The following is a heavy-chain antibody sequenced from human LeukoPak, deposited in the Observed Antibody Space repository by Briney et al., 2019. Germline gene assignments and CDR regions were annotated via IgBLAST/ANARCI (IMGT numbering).Heavy chain of an antibody. CDR1: GFTFSSYG. Sequence: GGTLRLSCAASGFTFSSYGMSWVRQAPGKGLEWVSVIYSGGSTYYADSVKGRFTISRDNSKNTLYLQMNSLRAEDTAVYYCARSALARGAFDIWGQGTMVTVSS. J-gene: IGHJ3*02. D-gene: IGHD3-3*02. V-gene: IGHV3-66*01. CDR3: ARSALARGAFDI. CDR2: IYSGGST.